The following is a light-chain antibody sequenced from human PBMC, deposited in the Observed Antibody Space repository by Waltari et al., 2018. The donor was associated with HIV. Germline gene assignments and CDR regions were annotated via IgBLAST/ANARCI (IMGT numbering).Light chain of an antibody. CDR2: KDS. V-gene: IGLV3-25*03. Sequence: SYELTQQPSVSVSPGQTARITCPGDALPKQYAYWYQQKPGQAPVLVIYKDSERPSGIPERFSGSNSGTTVTLTISGVQAEDEADYYCQSAGVFGTGTKVTVL. CDR1: ALPKQY. CDR3: QSAGV. J-gene: IGLJ1*01.